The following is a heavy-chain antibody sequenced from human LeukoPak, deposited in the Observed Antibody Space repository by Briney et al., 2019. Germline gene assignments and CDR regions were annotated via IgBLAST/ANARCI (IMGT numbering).Heavy chain of an antibody. Sequence: RGSLRLSCAASGFTFSSYSMNWVRQAPGKGLEWVSYISGSSSTIHYADSVKGRFTISRDNAKNSLHLQMNSLRDEDTAVYYCARDPGNFDYWGQGTLVTVSP. CDR2: ISGSSSTI. D-gene: IGHD6-13*01. J-gene: IGHJ4*02. V-gene: IGHV3-48*02. CDR1: GFTFSSYS. CDR3: ARDPGNFDY.